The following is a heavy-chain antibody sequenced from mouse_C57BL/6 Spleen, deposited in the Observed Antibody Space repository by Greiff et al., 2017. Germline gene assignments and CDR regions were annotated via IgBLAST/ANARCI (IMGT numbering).Heavy chain of an antibody. V-gene: IGHV6-3*01. J-gene: IGHJ3*01. D-gene: IGHD3-2*02. CDR3: TRQLRLGSWFAY. CDR2: IRLKSDNYAT. Sequence: EVKLVESGGGLVQPGGSMKLSCVASGFTFSNYWMNWVRQSPEKGLEWVAQIRLKSDNYATHYAESVKGRFTISRNDSKSSVYLQMNNLRAEDTGIYYCTRQLRLGSWFAYWGQGTLVTVSA. CDR1: GFTFSNYW.